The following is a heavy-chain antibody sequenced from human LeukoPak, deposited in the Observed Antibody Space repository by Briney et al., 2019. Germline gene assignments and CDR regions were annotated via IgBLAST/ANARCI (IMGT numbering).Heavy chain of an antibody. J-gene: IGHJ4*02. CDR2: INPSGGST. Sequence: ASVKVSCKASGYTFTSYYMHWVRQAPGQGLEWMGIINPSGGSTSYAQKFQGRVTMTRDTSTSTVYMELSSLRSEDTAVYYCARDPRSYYDFRSGYYGFDYWGQGTLVTVSS. CDR1: GYTFTSYY. CDR3: ARDPRSYYDFRSGYYGFDY. V-gene: IGHV1-46*01. D-gene: IGHD3-3*01.